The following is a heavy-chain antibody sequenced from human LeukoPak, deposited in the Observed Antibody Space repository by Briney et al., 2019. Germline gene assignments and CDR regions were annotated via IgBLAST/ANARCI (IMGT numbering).Heavy chain of an antibody. J-gene: IGHJ4*02. D-gene: IGHD4-11*01. V-gene: IGHV3-23*01. CDR1: GFTFSSYA. CDR3: AKKMSTTNSREFDY. Sequence: GGSLRLSCAASGFTFSSYATSWVRQAPGTGLEWVSAITGSGYNTYYTDSVKGRFTISRDNSKNTLYLQMNSLRAEDTAVYYCAKKMSTTNSREFDYWGQGTLVTVSS. CDR2: ITGSGYNT.